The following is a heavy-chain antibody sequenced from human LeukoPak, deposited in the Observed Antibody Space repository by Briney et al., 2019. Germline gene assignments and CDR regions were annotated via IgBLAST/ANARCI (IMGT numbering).Heavy chain of an antibody. Sequence: PGGSLRLSCAASGFTFSSYGMHWVRQAPGKGLEWVAVISYDGSNKYYADSVKGRFTISRDNSKNTLYLQMNSLRAEDTAVYYCAKDPTIFGVVMSGMDVWGQGTTDTVSS. CDR2: ISYDGSNK. CDR3: AKDPTIFGVVMSGMDV. D-gene: IGHD3-3*01. V-gene: IGHV3-30*18. J-gene: IGHJ6*02. CDR1: GFTFSSYG.